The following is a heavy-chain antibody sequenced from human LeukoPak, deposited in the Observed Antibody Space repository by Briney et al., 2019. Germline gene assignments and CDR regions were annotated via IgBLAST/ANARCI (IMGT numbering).Heavy chain of an antibody. V-gene: IGHV4-4*02. CDR3: AREEAAAGKGYYGMDV. CDR1: GGSISSSNW. Sequence: PSETLSLTCAVSGGSISSSNWWSWVRQPPGKGLEWIGEIYHSGSTNYNPSLKSRVTISVDKSKNQFSLKLSSVTAADTAVYYCAREEAAAGKGYYGMDVWGQGTTVTVSS. J-gene: IGHJ6*02. CDR2: IYHSGST. D-gene: IGHD6-13*01.